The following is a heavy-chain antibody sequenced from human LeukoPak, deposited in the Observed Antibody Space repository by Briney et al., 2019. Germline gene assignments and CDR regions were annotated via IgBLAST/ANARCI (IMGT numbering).Heavy chain of an antibody. CDR3: ARRYFDY. V-gene: IGHV3-7*01. Sequence: PGGSLRLSCAASGFTVSSNYMSWVRQAPGKGLEWVANIKQDGNEKYYVDSVKGRFTISRDNAQNSLFLQMNSLRAEDTAVYYCARRYFDYWGQGTLVTVSS. CDR1: GFTVSSNY. CDR2: IKQDGNEK. J-gene: IGHJ4*02.